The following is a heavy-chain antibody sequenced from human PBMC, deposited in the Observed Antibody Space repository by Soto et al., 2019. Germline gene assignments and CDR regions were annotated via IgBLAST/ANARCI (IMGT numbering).Heavy chain of an antibody. V-gene: IGHV1-2*02. CDR3: ARQYCSGTSCYWYFDF. CDR1: GYQFTGSY. Sequence: QVRLVQSGADVQRPGASMNISCQASGYQFTGSYLHWVRRAPGHGLQWMGMINPDTGSTTYAETFQERVTMTTDKSAGTVFVGLGRLTSDDTATYYCARQYCSGTSCYWYFDFWGQGTFVSVSS. J-gene: IGHJ4*02. D-gene: IGHD2-2*01. CDR2: INPDTGST.